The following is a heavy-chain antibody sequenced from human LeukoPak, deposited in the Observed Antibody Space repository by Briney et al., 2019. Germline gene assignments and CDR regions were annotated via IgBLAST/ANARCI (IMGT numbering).Heavy chain of an antibody. CDR3: ARLASSWCFDP. V-gene: IGHV4-39*07. Sequence: SETLSLTCTVSGVSISSSNSYWGWIRQPPGKGLEWIGSIYYSGSTYYNPSLKSRVTISVDTSKNQFSLKLSSVTAADTAVYYCARLASSWCFDPWGQGTLVTVSS. CDR1: GVSISSSNSY. J-gene: IGHJ5*02. CDR2: IYYSGST. D-gene: IGHD6-13*01.